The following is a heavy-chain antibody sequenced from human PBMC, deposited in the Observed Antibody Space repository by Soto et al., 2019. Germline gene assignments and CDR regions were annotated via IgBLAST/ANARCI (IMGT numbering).Heavy chain of an antibody. V-gene: IGHV1-69*01. CDR1: GDTFSSYA. Sequence: QVQLVQSGAEVKKPGSSVKVSCKASGDTFSSYAINWVRQAPGQGLEWMGVIIPMFGTANYAQKFKGRVTITAGESTSTVYMELSSLRSEDTAVYYCARVGPAHYFDSSGYYSPLDYWGQGTLVTVSS. J-gene: IGHJ4*02. CDR3: ARVGPAHYFDSSGYYSPLDY. D-gene: IGHD3-22*01. CDR2: IIPMFGTA.